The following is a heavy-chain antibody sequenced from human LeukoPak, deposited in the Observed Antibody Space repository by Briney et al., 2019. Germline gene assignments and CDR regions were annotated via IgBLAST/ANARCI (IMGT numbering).Heavy chain of an antibody. CDR2: ISWNSGSI. CDR3: AKDLGRKVRGVTPTFDY. Sequence: GGSLRLSCAASGFTFDDYAMHWVRQAPGKGLEWVSGISWNSGSIGYADSVKGRFTISRDNAKNSLYLQMNSLRAEDMALYYCAKDLGRKVRGVTPTFDYWGQGTLVTVSS. V-gene: IGHV3-9*03. CDR1: GFTFDDYA. J-gene: IGHJ4*02. D-gene: IGHD3-10*01.